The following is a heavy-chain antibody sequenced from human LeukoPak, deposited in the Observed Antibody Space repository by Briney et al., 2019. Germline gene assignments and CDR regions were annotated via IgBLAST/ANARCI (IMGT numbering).Heavy chain of an antibody. CDR2: IYTSGSP. J-gene: IGHJ5*02. V-gene: IGHV4-4*07. CDR3: ARLLRVGYCSTTTCNWFDP. D-gene: IGHD2-2*03. CDR1: GGSLSSYD. Sequence: SETLSLTCTVSGGSLSSYDWSWIRQPAGKGLEWIGRIYTSGSPNYNPSLKSRVTMSVDTSKKQFSLKLSSVTAADTAVYYCARLLRVGYCSTTTCNWFDPWGQGTLVTVSS.